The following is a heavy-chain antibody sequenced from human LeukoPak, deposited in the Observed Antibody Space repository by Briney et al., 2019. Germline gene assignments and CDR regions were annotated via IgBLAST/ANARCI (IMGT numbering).Heavy chain of an antibody. CDR2: IYYSGST. D-gene: IGHD2-2*02. CDR3: ARVSRRYCSSTSCYTGSLDI. Sequence: SQTLSLTCTVSGGSISSGDYYWSWIRQPPGKGLEWIGYIYYSGSTYYNPSLKSRVTISVDTSKNQFSLKLSSVTAADTAVYYCARVSRRYCSSTSCYTGSLDIWGQGTMVTVSS. J-gene: IGHJ3*02. V-gene: IGHV4-30-4*08. CDR1: GGSISSGDYY.